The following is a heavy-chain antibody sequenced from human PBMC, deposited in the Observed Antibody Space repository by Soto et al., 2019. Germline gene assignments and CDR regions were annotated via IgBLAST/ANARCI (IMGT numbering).Heavy chain of an antibody. Sequence: ASVKVSCKASGYTFTSYGISWVRQARGQGLEWMGWISAYNGNTNYAQKLQGRVTMTTDTSTSTAYMELRSLRSDDTAVYYCARGGARGYSYGYFFAMAGFDYWGQGTLVTVSS. D-gene: IGHD5-18*01. CDR2: ISAYNGNT. J-gene: IGHJ4*02. CDR3: ARGGARGYSYGYFFAMAGFDY. CDR1: GYTFTSYG. V-gene: IGHV1-18*04.